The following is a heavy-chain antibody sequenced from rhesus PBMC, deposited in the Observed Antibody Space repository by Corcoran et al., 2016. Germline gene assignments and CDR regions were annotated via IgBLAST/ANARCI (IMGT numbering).Heavy chain of an antibody. D-gene: IGHD6-31*01. J-gene: IGHJ5-2*02. CDR1: GDSISTKY. CDR2: IYYRGIRI. Sequence: QVQLQESGPGLVKPLETLSLTCAVSGDSISTKYWSWIRQPPGQGLEWIGYIYYRGIRINSNPTLKRRVTRSGDTSKNQFALKLTSVTAADTAVYYCARFNEFGSGWHTLDVWGRGVLVTVSS. CDR3: ARFNEFGSGWHTLDV. V-gene: IGHV4S11*01.